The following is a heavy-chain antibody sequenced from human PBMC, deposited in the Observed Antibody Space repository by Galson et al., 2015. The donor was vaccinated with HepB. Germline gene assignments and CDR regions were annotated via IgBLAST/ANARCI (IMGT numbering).Heavy chain of an antibody. V-gene: IGHV3-64D*06. J-gene: IGHJ4*02. CDR2: ISSNGGST. Sequence: SLRLSCAASGFTFSSYALHWVRQAPGKGLEYVSAISSNGGSTYYADSVKGRFTISRDNSKNTLYLQMSSLRAEETAVYYCVKEGHDYGDYEFDYWGQGTLVTVSS. CDR1: GFTFSSYA. D-gene: IGHD4-17*01. CDR3: VKEGHDYGDYEFDY.